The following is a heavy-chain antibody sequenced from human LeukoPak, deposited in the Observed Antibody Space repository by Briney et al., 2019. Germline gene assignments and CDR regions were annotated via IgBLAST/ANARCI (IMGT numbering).Heavy chain of an antibody. J-gene: IGHJ4*02. CDR2: IKSKTDGGTT. CDR3: TTDGRLVRGVIS. V-gene: IGHV3-15*01. CDR1: GFTFSNAW. Sequence: GGSLRLSCAASGFTFSNAWMSWVRQAPGKGLEWVCRIKSKTDGGTTDYAAPVKGRFTISRDDSKNTLYLQMNSLKTEDTAVYYCTTDGRLVRGVISWGQGTLVTVSS. D-gene: IGHD3-10*01.